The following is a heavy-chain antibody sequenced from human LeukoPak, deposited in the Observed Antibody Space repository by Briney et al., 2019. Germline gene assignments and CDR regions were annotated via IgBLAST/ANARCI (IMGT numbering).Heavy chain of an antibody. CDR3: ARAPDY. J-gene: IGHJ4*02. CDR2: IYYSGRT. CDR1: GGSISTSRHY. Sequence: SETLSLTCTVSGGSISTSRHYWGWIRQPPGKGLEWIASIYYSGRTYYNPSLKSRVTISLNTSKNQFSLKLSSVTAADTAVYYCARAPDYWGQGTLVTVSS. V-gene: IGHV4-39*01.